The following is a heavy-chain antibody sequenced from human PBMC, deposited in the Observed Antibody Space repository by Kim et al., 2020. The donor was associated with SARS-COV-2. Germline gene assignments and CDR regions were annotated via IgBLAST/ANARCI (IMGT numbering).Heavy chain of an antibody. D-gene: IGHD5-12*01. Sequence: SETLSLTCTVSGGSVSGYYWSWIRQPPGKGLEWIGYIYYTGSTNYNPSLKSRVTMSVNTSKNQYSLKLSSVTAADTAVYYCARYIVATHNFDFWGQGTLVTVS. CDR3: ARYIVATHNFDF. CDR1: GGSVSGYY. V-gene: IGHV4-59*08. J-gene: IGHJ4*02. CDR2: IYYTGST.